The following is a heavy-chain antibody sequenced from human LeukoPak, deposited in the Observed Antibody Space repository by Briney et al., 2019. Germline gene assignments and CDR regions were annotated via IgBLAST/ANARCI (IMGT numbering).Heavy chain of an antibody. J-gene: IGHJ4*02. V-gene: IGHV4-38-2*01. D-gene: IGHD2-15*01. CDR3: ARQASGGSCYLDY. CDR1: GYSISSGYY. Sequence: LETLSLTCAVSGYSISSGYYWGWIRQPPGKGLEWIGSIYHSGSTYYNPSLKSRVTISVDTSKNQFSLKLSSVTAADTAVYYCARQASGGSCYLDYWGQGTLVTVSS. CDR2: IYHSGST.